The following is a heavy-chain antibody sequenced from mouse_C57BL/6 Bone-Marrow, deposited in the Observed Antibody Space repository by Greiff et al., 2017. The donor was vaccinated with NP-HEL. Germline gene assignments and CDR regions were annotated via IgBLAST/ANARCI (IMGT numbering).Heavy chain of an antibody. Sequence: EVKLVESGGGLVKPGGSLKLSCAASGFTFSSYAMSWVRQTPEKRLEWVATISDGGSYTYYPDNVKGRFTISRDNAKNNLYLQMSHLKSEDTTVYYCARGGDYYGRGFAYWGQGTLVTVSA. D-gene: IGHD1-2*01. CDR2: ISDGGSYT. CDR1: GFTFSSYA. J-gene: IGHJ3*01. CDR3: ARGGDYYGRGFAY. V-gene: IGHV5-4*03.